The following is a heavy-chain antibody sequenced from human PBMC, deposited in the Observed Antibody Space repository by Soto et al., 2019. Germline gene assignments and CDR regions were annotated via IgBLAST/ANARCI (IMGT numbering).Heavy chain of an antibody. D-gene: IGHD3-10*01. J-gene: IGHJ6*02. CDR2: IIPIFGTA. CDR3: ARDVRSVLLWFGESKAYYYGMDV. CDR1: GGTFSSYA. Sequence: GASVKVSCKASGGTFSSYAISWVRQAPGQGLEWMGGIIPIFGTANYAQKFQGRVTITADESTSTAYMELSSLRSEDTAVYYCARDVRSVLLWFGESKAYYYGMDVWGQGTTVTVS. V-gene: IGHV1-69*13.